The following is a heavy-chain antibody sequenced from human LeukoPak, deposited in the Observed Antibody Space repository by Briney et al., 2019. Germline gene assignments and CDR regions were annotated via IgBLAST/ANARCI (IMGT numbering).Heavy chain of an antibody. CDR3: ARGKMRTLALAEYLQD. CDR2: TSYDGSKI. Sequence: GGSLRLSCEASGFNSNVYAMHWVRQAPGKGLEWVAATSYDGSKIYYSDSVQGRFTISRDNSKNTLYLQMNSLTTDDTAVYYCARGKMRTLALAEYLQDWGQGTLVTVSS. V-gene: IGHV3-30*04. CDR1: GFNSNVYA. J-gene: IGHJ1*01.